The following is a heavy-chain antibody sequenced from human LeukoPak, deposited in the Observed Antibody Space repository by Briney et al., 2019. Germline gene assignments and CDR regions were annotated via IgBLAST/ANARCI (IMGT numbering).Heavy chain of an antibody. D-gene: IGHD3-10*01. CDR3: ARDWEVRNYGLGSYSFFDY. CDR1: GYTFTGYY. V-gene: IGHV1-2*02. CDR2: FNLNCGGT. Sequence: GSSVKVSCKASGYTFTGYYMHWVRQPPGQGLEWRGWFNLNCGGTNYAQKFQGRVTMTRDTSISTAYMELSRLRSDDTAVYYCARDWEVRNYGLGSYSFFDYWGQGTLVTVSS. J-gene: IGHJ4*02.